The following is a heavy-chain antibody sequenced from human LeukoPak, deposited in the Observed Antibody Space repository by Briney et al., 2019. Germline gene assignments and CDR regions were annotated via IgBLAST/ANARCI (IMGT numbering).Heavy chain of an antibody. V-gene: IGHV1-69*13. CDR2: IIPIFGTA. Sequence: ASVKVSCKASGGTFSSYAISWVRQAPGQGLEWMGGIIPIFGTANYAQKFQGRVTITAGESTSTAYMELSSLRSEDTAVYYCARGRSSELLWFGELNYWGQGTLVTVSS. J-gene: IGHJ4*02. D-gene: IGHD3-10*01. CDR3: ARGRSSELLWFGELNY. CDR1: GGTFSSYA.